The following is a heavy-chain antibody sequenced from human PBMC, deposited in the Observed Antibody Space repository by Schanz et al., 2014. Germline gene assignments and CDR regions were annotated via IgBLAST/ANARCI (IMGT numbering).Heavy chain of an antibody. CDR1: GFTFSSYA. Sequence: EVQLLESGGGLVQPGGSLRLSCAASGFTFSSYAMSWVRQAPGKGLEWVSAISGSGGSTYYADSVKGRFTISRDSSKNTLFLQMNSLKTEDTAVYYCARLDPYCRSGTGSRAFDFWGQGTLVTVSS. V-gene: IGHV3-23*01. CDR2: ISGSGGST. CDR3: ARLDPYCRSGTGSRAFDF. D-gene: IGHD2-2*01. J-gene: IGHJ4*02.